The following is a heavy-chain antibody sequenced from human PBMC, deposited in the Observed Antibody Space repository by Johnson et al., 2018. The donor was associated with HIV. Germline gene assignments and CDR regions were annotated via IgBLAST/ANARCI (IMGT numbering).Heavy chain of an antibody. J-gene: IGHJ3*02. CDR2: ISYDGSIT. Sequence: QVQLVESGGGVVQPGRSLRLSCAASGFTFSSYGMHWVRQAPGKGLEWVAVISYDGSITYYADSVKGRFTISRDNSKNTLYLQMNSLRAEDTAVYYCARDRLFGSSWYGVGAFDIWGQGTMVTVSS. CDR3: ARDRLFGSSWYGVGAFDI. D-gene: IGHD6-13*01. V-gene: IGHV3-30*03. CDR1: GFTFSSYG.